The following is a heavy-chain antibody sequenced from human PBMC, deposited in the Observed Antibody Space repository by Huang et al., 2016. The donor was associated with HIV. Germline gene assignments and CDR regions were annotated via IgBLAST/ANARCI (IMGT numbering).Heavy chain of an antibody. Sequence: QVQLQQWGAGLLKPSETLSLTCAVYGGSFSDYYWSWIRQPPGKGLEWIGEINHSGSTNDNTSLKSRVTISVDTFKNQFSLKLSSVSAADTAVYYCARGGYRYSYGYFSSTWPIDYWGQGTLVTVSS. D-gene: IGHD5-18*01. CDR2: INHSGST. CDR1: GGSFSDYY. J-gene: IGHJ4*02. V-gene: IGHV4-34*01. CDR3: ARGGYRYSYGYFSSTWPIDY.